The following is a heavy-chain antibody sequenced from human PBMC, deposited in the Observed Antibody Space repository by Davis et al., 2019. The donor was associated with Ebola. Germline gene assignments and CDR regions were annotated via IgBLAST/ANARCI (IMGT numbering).Heavy chain of an antibody. CDR3: ASSGQYYYDSSGYYSDYYGMDV. D-gene: IGHD3-22*01. CDR1: GFTFSGYW. V-gene: IGHV3-74*01. Sequence: HTGGSLRLSCAASGFTFSGYWMHWVRQAPGKGLVWVSRISSDGRTTSYADSVKGRFTISRDNAKNSLYLQMNSLRAEDTAVYYCASSGQYYYDSSGYYSDYYGMDVWGKGTTVTVSS. CDR2: ISSDGRTT. J-gene: IGHJ6*04.